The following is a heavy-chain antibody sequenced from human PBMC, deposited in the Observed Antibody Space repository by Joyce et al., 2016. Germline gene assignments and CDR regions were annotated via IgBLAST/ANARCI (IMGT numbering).Heavy chain of an antibody. V-gene: IGHV4-34*01. CDR1: GVSLSAYY. CDR3: ARVRDRYYDFVTSDWYFDL. J-gene: IGHJ2*01. CDR2: VNHLGDT. Sequence: QEQLQQWGPNLVKPSETLSLTCAVYGVSLSAYYWSWVRLSPGRRLEWIGEVNHLGDTRYNPSLRSRVAFSISTSKRQFSLNLTSVTAADTAIYYCARVRDRYYDFVTSDWYFDLWGRGTQVTVSS. D-gene: IGHD3/OR15-3a*01.